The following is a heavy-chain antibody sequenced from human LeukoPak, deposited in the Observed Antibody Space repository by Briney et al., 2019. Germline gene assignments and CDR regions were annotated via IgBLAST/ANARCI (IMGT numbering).Heavy chain of an antibody. CDR1: GGSFSSTSSY. CDR2: IYYTGST. CDR3: ARLLYSGSGSFPDN. V-gene: IGHV4-39*01. J-gene: IGHJ4*02. D-gene: IGHD3-10*01. Sequence: SETLSLTCTVSGGSFSSTSSYWGWIRQPPGKGLEWIGAIYYTGSTYYSPSLKSRVTISLDTSTNQFSLKLTSVTATDAAVYYCARLLYSGSGSFPDNWGQGTLVTVSS.